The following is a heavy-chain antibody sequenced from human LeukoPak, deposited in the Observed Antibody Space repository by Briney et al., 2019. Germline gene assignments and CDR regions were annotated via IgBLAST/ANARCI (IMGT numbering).Heavy chain of an antibody. D-gene: IGHD3-3*01. CDR3: AREAFPMFGVVIDYYFGMDV. CDR2: VIPIFGIA. CDR1: GGTFSSYA. V-gene: IGHV1-69*04. J-gene: IGHJ6*01. Sequence: GSSVKVSCTASGGTFSSYAISWVGQAPGQGLEWIGRVIPIFGIANYAQKFRGRVTITADTSTRTAYMQLSSLRAEDTAVYYCAREAFPMFGVVIDYYFGMDVWGQGTTVTVSS.